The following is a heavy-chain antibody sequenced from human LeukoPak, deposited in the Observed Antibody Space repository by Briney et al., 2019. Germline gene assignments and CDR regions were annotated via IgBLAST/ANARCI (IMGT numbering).Heavy chain of an antibody. CDR1: GGSISSYS. J-gene: IGHJ3*02. V-gene: IGHV4-59*01. Sequence: SETLSLTCTVSGGSISSYSWSWIRQPPGKGLEWLGYFYYSGSTNYNPSFKSRVTISVDTSKNQISLKLSSVTAADTAVSYCTRDVDRYYDSSGWTAFDIWGQGTMVTVSS. CDR3: TRDVDRYYDSSGWTAFDI. CDR2: FYYSGST. D-gene: IGHD3-22*01.